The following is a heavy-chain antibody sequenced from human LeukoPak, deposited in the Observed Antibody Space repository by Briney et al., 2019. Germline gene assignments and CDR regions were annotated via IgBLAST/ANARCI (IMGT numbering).Heavy chain of an antibody. CDR1: GGSISSYY. V-gene: IGHV4-59*01. CDR3: ARRGSRWYWYFDY. CDR2: IYYSGST. D-gene: IGHD6-13*01. Sequence: SETLSLTCTVSGGSISSYYWSWIRQPPGKGLEWIGYIYYSGSTNYNPSLKSRVTISVDTSKNQFSLKLSSVTAADTAVYYCARRGSRWYWYFDYRGQGTLVTVSS. J-gene: IGHJ4*02.